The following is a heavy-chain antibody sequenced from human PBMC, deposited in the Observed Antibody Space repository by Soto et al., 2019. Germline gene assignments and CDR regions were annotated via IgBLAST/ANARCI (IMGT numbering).Heavy chain of an antibody. D-gene: IGHD6-13*01. CDR1: GFTFKSYG. CDR3: TRGGPSSSWYRLEAYFFDY. CDR2: VWYDGTNK. Sequence: QVQLVESGGCVVQPGRSLRLSCEASGFTFKSYGMHWVRQAPGKGLEWVAVVWYDGTNKKYADSVKGRFNIYRDNSKNTLYLQMDRLRAEDTGIYYCTRGGPSSSWYRLEAYFFDYWGQGSLVTVSS. V-gene: IGHV3-33*01. J-gene: IGHJ4*02.